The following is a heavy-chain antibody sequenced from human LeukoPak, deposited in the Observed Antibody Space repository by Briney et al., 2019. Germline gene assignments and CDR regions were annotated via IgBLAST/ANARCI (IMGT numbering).Heavy chain of an antibody. J-gene: IGHJ6*02. D-gene: IGHD3-10*01. CDR3: ASGPPFYGSGSYPPLLSYGMDV. Sequence: ASVKVSCKTSGYSFTAYYMHWVRQAPGQGLEWMGWIKPSSGDTKYAQKFQGRVTMTRDTSTSTVYMELSSLRSEDTAVYYCASGPPFYGSGSYPPLLSYGMDVWGQGTTVTVSS. CDR2: IKPSSGDT. CDR1: GYSFTAYY. V-gene: IGHV1-2*02.